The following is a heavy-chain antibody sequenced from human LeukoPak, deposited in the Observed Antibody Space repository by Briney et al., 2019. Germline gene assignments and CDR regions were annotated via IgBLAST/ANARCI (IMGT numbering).Heavy chain of an antibody. CDR3: ARRGAAAGTIDY. J-gene: IGHJ4*02. D-gene: IGHD6-13*01. Sequence: PSETLSLTCTVSGGSISSYYWSWIRQPPGKGLEWLGYIYYSGSTNYNPSLKSRVTISVDTSKNQFSLKLSSVTAADTAVYYCARRGAAAGTIDYWGQGTLVTVSS. CDR2: IYYSGST. CDR1: GGSISSYY. V-gene: IGHV4-59*01.